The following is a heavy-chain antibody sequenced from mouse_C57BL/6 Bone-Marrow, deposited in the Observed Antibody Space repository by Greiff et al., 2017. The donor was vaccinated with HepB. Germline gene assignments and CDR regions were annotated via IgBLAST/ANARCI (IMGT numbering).Heavy chain of an antibody. D-gene: IGHD2-3*01. J-gene: IGHJ2*01. Sequence: VQLQQSGPELVKPGASVKISCKASGYTFTDYYMNWVKQSHGKSLEWIGDINPNNGGTSYNQKFKGKATLTVDKSSSTAYMELRSLTSEDSAVYYCARHPLWLLRGVYFDYWGRGTTLTVSS. V-gene: IGHV1-26*01. CDR3: ARHPLWLLRGVYFDY. CDR2: INPNNGGT. CDR1: GYTFTDYY.